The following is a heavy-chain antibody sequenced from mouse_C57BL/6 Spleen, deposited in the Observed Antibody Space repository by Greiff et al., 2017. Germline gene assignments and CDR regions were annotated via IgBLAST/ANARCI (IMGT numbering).Heavy chain of an antibody. Sequence: QVQLQQSGPELVKPGASVKISCKASGYAFSSSWMNWVKQRAGKGLEWIGRIYPGDGDTNYNWKFKGKATLTADQSSSTAYMQPNSLTSDDSAVYFSANSDDGYYDASFAYWGQGTLVTVSA. CDR3: ANSDDGYYDASFAY. CDR2: IYPGDGDT. J-gene: IGHJ3*01. V-gene: IGHV1-82*01. CDR1: GYAFSSSW. D-gene: IGHD2-3*01.